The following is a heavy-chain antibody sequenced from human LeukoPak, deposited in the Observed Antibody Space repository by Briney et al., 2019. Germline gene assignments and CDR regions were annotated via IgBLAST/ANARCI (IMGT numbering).Heavy chain of an antibody. CDR1: GGSFSGYY. CDR2: INHSGST. V-gene: IGHV4-34*01. D-gene: IGHD6-19*01. CDR3: ARLYSGWYGDY. Sequence: SETLSLTCAVYGGSFSGYYWSWIRQPPGKGLEWIGEINHSGSTNYNPYLKSRVTISVDTSKNQFSLKLSSVTAADTAVYYCARLYSGWYGDYWGQGTLVTVSS. J-gene: IGHJ4*02.